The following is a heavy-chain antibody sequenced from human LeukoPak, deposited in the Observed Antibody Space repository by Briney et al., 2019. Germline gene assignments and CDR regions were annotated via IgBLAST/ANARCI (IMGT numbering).Heavy chain of an antibody. CDR3: ARMYSGTYGGIDY. CDR1: GGSISSYY. J-gene: IGHJ4*02. D-gene: IGHD1-26*01. V-gene: IGHV4-4*07. CDR2: IYSSGST. Sequence: SENLSLTCTVSGGSISSYYWSWIRQPAGEGLEWIGRIYSSGSTNYNPSLKSRVTMSVDTSRNRFSLKLTSVTAADTGVYYCARMYSGTYGGIDYWGQGSLVTVSS.